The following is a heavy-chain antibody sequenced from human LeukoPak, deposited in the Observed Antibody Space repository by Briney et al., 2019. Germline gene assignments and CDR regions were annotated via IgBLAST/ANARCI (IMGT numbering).Heavy chain of an antibody. V-gene: IGHV1-2*02. CDR2: INPDTGGT. CDR3: ARTNWNAYYYGMDV. Sequence: ASVKVSCKASGYTLADYYIHWVRQAPGHAFEWMGWINPDTGGTNYAHKFQGRVTLTRDSSINTAYMELSGLTSDDTAVYYCARTNWNAYYYGMDVWGQGTTVTVSS. D-gene: IGHD1-1*01. J-gene: IGHJ6*02. CDR1: GYTLADYY.